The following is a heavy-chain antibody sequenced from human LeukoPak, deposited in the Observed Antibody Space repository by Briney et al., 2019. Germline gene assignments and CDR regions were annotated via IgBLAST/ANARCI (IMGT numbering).Heavy chain of an antibody. CDR1: GFTFISYW. Sequence: PGGSLRLSCAASGFTFISYWMSWVRQAPGKGLEWVANIKQDASEKYYVDSVKGRLTISRDNAKNSLYLQMNSLRAEDTAVYYCARVGSHSGSLSLIKRNYYYYYYMDVWVKGTTVTISS. D-gene: IGHD3-10*01. CDR2: IKQDASEK. J-gene: IGHJ6*03. V-gene: IGHV3-7*01. CDR3: ARVGSHSGSLSLIKRNYYYYYYMDV.